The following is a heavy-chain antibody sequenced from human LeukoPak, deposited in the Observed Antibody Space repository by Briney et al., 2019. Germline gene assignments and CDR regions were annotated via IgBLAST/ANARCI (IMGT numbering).Heavy chain of an antibody. CDR3: ARGPDYGDRLDYFDY. D-gene: IGHD4-17*01. CDR1: GFTFTRHW. J-gene: IGHJ4*02. CDR2: VKKDGNQ. V-gene: IGHV3-7*01. Sequence: PGGSLRLSCAASGFTFTRHWMGRVRQAPGKGLEWVASVKKDGNQYSVDSVKGRFIISRDNARNSLSLQMSSLRVEDTAIYFCARGPDYGDRLDYFDYWGQGTLVTVSS.